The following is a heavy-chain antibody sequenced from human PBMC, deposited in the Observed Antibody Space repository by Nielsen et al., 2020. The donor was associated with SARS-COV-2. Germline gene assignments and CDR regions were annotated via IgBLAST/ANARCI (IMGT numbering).Heavy chain of an antibody. CDR2: INHSGST. J-gene: IGHJ1*01. Sequence: SETLSLTCTVSGGSISSSSYYWGWIRQPPGKGLEWIGEINHSGSTNYNPSLKSRVTISVDTSKNQFSLKLSSVTAADTAVYYCARGLAYYYDSSAEYFQHWGQGTLVTVSS. CDR3: ARGLAYYYDSSAEYFQH. D-gene: IGHD3-22*01. V-gene: IGHV4-39*07. CDR1: GGSISSSSYY.